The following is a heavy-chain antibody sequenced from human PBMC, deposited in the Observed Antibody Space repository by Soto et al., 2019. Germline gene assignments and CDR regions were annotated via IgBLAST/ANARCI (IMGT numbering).Heavy chain of an antibody. CDR2: ISGSGGST. V-gene: IGHV3-23*01. J-gene: IGHJ4*02. D-gene: IGHD3-10*01. Sequence: GGSLRLSCAASGFTFSSYAMSWVRQAPGKGLEWVSAISGSGGSTYYADSVKGRFTISRDNSKNTLYLQMNSLRAEDTAVYYCAKGRPLGITMVRGVIYFDYWGQGTLVTVSS. CDR3: AKGRPLGITMVRGVIYFDY. CDR1: GFTFSSYA.